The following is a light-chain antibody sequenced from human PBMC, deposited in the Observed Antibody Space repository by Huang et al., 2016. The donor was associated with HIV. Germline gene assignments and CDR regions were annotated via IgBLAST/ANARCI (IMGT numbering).Light chain of an antibody. CDR2: ETS. J-gene: IGKJ1*01. CDR1: QSISTW. V-gene: IGKV1-5*03. Sequence: DIQMTQSSSTLSASVGDRVTIACRASQSISTWLAWYQQKPGRAPNLLIYETSTLESGGPSRFSGGGSGTDFTLTISSLQPDDFATYYCQQYKSFPWTFGQGTKVEV. CDR3: QQYKSFPWT.